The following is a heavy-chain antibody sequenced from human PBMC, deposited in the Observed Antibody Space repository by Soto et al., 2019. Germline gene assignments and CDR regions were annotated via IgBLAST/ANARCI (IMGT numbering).Heavy chain of an antibody. V-gene: IGHV5-10-1*01. CDR2: IDPSDSYT. D-gene: IGHD3-22*01. CDR1: GYSFTSYW. Sequence: PGESLKISCQGSGYSFTSYWISWVRQMPGKGLEWMGRIDPSDSYTNYSPSFQGHVTISADKSISTAYLQWSSLKASDTAMYYCARHDYDSSGSPQSTYYYGMDVWGQGTTVTVSS. CDR3: ARHDYDSSGSPQSTYYYGMDV. J-gene: IGHJ6*02.